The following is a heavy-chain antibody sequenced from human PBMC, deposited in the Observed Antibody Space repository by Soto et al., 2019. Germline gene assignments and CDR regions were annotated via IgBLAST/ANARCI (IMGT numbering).Heavy chain of an antibody. CDR3: ARVSGSYYYGMDV. D-gene: IGHD1-26*01. J-gene: IGHJ6*02. CDR1: GASISSYY. V-gene: IGHV4-59*12. Sequence: PSETLSLTCSVSGASISSYYYTWIRQTPGKGLEWIGYIYLGGSTNYNPSFKSRVIISVDKSKNHLSLKLSSVTAAVTAVYYCARVSGSYYYGMDVWGQGTMVTVSS. CDR2: IYLGGST.